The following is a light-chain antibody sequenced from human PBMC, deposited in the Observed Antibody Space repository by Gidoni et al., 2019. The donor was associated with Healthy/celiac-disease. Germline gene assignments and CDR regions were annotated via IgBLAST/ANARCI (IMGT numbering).Light chain of an antibody. CDR1: SLRSYY. CDR2: GKN. J-gene: IGLJ1*01. Sequence: SSALTQDPAVSVALGQTVRITCQGDSLRSYYASWYQQKPGQAPVLVIYGKNNRPSGSPDRFSGSSSGNTASLTITGAQAEDEADYYCNSRDSSGNHHYVFGTGTKVTVL. V-gene: IGLV3-19*01. CDR3: NSRDSSGNHHYV.